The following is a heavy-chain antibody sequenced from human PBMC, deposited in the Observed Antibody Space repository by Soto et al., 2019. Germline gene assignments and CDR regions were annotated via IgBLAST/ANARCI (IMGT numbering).Heavy chain of an antibody. J-gene: IGHJ6*02. V-gene: IGHV3-23*01. CDR3: ARYIPGVRYYGMDV. CDR1: GFTFSSYA. CDR2: IGESGTPT. Sequence: EVQLLESGGGLVQPGGSLRLSCAASGFTFSSYAMKWVRQAPGTGLEWVSLIGESGTPTYYADSVKGRFTISRDNSGNTLFLEMYSLRAEDTAVYYCARYIPGVRYYGMDVWCQGTTVTVSS. D-gene: IGHD2-2*01.